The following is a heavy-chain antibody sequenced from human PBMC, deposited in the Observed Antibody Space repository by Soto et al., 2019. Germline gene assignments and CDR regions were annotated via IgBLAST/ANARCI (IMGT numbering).Heavy chain of an antibody. D-gene: IGHD5-12*01. CDR1: GGSISSYY. Sequence: PSETLSLTCTVSGGSISSYYGSWIRQPTGKGLEWIGYIYYSGSTNYNPSLKSRVTISVDTSKNQFSLKLSSVTAADTAVYYCARDDSGYDYRGGYYYYGMDVWGQGTTVTVSS. CDR2: IYYSGST. CDR3: ARDDSGYDYRGGYYYYGMDV. V-gene: IGHV4-59*01. J-gene: IGHJ6*02.